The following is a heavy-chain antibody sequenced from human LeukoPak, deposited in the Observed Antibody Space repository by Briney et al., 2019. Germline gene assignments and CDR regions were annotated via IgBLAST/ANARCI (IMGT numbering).Heavy chain of an antibody. CDR3: ARATTYYYDAHAFDI. D-gene: IGHD3-22*01. V-gene: IGHV3-7*01. CDR2: IKHDGSEK. CDR1: GFTFSSYW. J-gene: IGHJ3*02. Sequence: GGSLRLSCAASGFTFSSYWMSWVRQAPGKGLEWVANIKHDGSEKYYVDSVKGRFAISRDNGKNSLYLQMNSLRVEDMAVYYCARATTYYYDAHAFDIWGQGTMVTVSS.